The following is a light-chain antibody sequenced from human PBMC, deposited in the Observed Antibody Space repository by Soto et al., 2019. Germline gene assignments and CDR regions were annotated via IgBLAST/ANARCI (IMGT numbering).Light chain of an antibody. CDR1: QGIRND. CDR2: AAS. CDR3: QQYYSYPPVT. J-gene: IGKJ5*01. Sequence: AIKMPQPPSSRSASVGARATIPCRASQGIRNDLGWYQQKPGKAPKLLIDAASSLQSGVPSRFSGSGSGTDFTLTISCLQSEDFATYYCQQYYSYPPVTFGQGTRLEIK. V-gene: IGKV1-6*01.